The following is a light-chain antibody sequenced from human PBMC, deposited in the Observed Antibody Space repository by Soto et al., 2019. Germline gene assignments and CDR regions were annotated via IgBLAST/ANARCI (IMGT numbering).Light chain of an antibody. CDR1: KLGNKF. J-gene: IGLJ2*01. CDR2: QDT. Sequence: SYELIQPPSVSVSPGQTASITCSGDKLGNKFVSWYQQKPGQSPILVIYQDTKRPSGIPERFSGSNSGNTATLTISGTQAMDEADFYRQAWDSTTAVVFGGGTQLTVL. V-gene: IGLV3-1*01. CDR3: QAWDSTTAVV.